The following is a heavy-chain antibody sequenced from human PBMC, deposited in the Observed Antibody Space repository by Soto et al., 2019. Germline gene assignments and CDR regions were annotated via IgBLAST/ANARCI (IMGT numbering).Heavy chain of an antibody. D-gene: IGHD3-3*01. J-gene: IGHJ3*02. Sequence: QVQLQESGPGLVKPSQTLSLTCTVSGGSISSRGYYWSWIRQHPGKGLEWIGYIYYSGSTYYNPSLTSRVTVSVDTSENQCSLKLSSVTAADTAVYYCARDSPYDFWSGYTNAFDIWGQGTMVTVSS. CDR2: IYYSGST. CDR1: GGSISSRGYY. V-gene: IGHV4-31*03. CDR3: ARDSPYDFWSGYTNAFDI.